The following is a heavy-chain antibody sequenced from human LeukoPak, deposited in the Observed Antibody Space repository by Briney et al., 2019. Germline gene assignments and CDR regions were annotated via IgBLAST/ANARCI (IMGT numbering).Heavy chain of an antibody. V-gene: IGHV1-24*01. CDR1: GYTLTELS. J-gene: IGHJ3*02. CDR2: IDPEDGET. D-gene: IGHD1-26*01. CDR3: ASPVDGSYYLDDAFDI. Sequence: ASVKVSCKVSGYTLTELSMHWVRQSPGKGIEWMGGIDPEDGETIYAQKFQGRVTMTEDTSTDTAYMELSSLRSEDTAVYYCASPVDGSYYLDDAFDIWGQGTMVTVSS.